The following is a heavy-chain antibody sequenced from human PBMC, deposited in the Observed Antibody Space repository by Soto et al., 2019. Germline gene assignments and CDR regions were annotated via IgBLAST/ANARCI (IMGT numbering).Heavy chain of an antibody. V-gene: IGHV3-15*01. CDR3: TTDFVLGFGELGKFAAFDI. CDR2: IKSKTDGGTT. Sequence: GGSLRLSCAASGFTFSNAWMSWVRQAPGKGLEWVGRIKSKTDGGTTDYAAPVKGRFTISRDDSKNTLYLQMNSLKTEDTAVYYCTTDFVLGFGELGKFAAFDIWGQGTMVTVSS. D-gene: IGHD3-10*01. J-gene: IGHJ3*02. CDR1: GFTFSNAW.